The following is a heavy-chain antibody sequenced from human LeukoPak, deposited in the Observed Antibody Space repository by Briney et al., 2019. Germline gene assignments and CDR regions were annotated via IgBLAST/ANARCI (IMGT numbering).Heavy chain of an antibody. J-gene: IGHJ4*02. Sequence: SETLSLTCTVSGGSISSYYWSWIRQPPGKGLEWIGYIYYSGSTNYNPSLKSRVTISVDTSKNQFSLKLSSVTAADTAVYYCARHIYGSGSYYIDYWGRGTLVTVSS. V-gene: IGHV4-59*08. CDR3: ARHIYGSGSYYIDY. D-gene: IGHD3-10*01. CDR2: IYYSGST. CDR1: GGSISSYY.